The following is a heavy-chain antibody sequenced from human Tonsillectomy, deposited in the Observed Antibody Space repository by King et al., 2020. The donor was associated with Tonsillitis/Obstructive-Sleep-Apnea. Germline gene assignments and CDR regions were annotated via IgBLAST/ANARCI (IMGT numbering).Heavy chain of an antibody. CDR1: GFAFSSYS. J-gene: IGHJ4*02. D-gene: IGHD6-19*01. CDR3: ARDSSGWSGDY. V-gene: IGHV3-21*01. Sequence: QLVQSGGGLVKPGGSLRLSCAASGFAFSSYSMSWVRQAPGKGLEWVSTINTENYIYYAGSKKCRLTISRDNAKNSLYLQMDSLGAADTAVYYCARDSSGWSGDYWGQGTMVTVAS. CDR2: INTENYI.